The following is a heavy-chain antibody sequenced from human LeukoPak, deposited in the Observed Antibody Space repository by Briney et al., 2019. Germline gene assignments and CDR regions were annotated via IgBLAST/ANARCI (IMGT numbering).Heavy chain of an antibody. CDR3: ARGFGSSIPYSYYYYLDV. Sequence: GGSLRLSCAASGFTFNSYSMNWVRQAPGKGLEWVSSISGSRSYIYYADSVKGRFTISRDNAKNSLYLQMNSLRAEDDTAVYYCARGFGSSIPYSYYYYLDVWGKGTTVTVSS. V-gene: IGHV3-21*01. CDR1: GFTFNSYS. J-gene: IGHJ6*03. CDR2: ISGSRSYI. D-gene: IGHD6-6*01.